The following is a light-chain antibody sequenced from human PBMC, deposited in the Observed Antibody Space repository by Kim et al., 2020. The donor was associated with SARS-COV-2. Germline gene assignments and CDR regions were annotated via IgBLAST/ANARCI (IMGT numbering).Light chain of an antibody. CDR2: QAS. CDR3: QQYRSYPWT. J-gene: IGKJ1*01. V-gene: IGKV1-5*03. Sequence: ASVGASVIITCRASQVIDSWLAWYQQRPGRAPNLLIYQASILESGVPARFSGSGSGTDFTLTISSLQPDDFSTYYCQQYRSYPWTFGQGTKVDIK. CDR1: QVIDSW.